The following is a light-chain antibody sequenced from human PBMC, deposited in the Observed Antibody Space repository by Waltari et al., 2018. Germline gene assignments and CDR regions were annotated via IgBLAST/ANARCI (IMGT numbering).Light chain of an antibody. J-gene: IGKJ4*01. CDR3: EEYDYLPVT. Sequence: DFQMTQSPSSLSASVGDRVTITCQASQDISNNLNWYQQKPGQAPKLLIFDASNLEVGVPSRFSGSGSGTYFSLTISSLQPEDTATYYCEEYDYLPVTFGGGTKEEIK. CDR1: QDISNN. CDR2: DAS. V-gene: IGKV1-33*01.